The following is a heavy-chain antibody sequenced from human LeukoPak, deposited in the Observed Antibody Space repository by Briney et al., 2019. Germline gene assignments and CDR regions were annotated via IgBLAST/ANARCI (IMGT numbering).Heavy chain of an antibody. Sequence: PGGSLRLSCAASGFTFSSYWMSWVRQAPGKGLERVANIKQDGSEKYYVDSVKGRFTISRDNAKNSLYLQMNSLRAEDTAVYYCARVLDYYDSSGYYYFDYWGQGTLVTVSS. CDR2: IKQDGSEK. V-gene: IGHV3-7*01. D-gene: IGHD3-22*01. CDR3: ARVLDYYDSSGYYYFDY. J-gene: IGHJ4*02. CDR1: GFTFSSYW.